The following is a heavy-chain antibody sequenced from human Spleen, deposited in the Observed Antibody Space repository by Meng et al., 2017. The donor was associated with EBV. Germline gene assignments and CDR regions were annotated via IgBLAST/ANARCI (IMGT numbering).Heavy chain of an antibody. CDR1: GGSSSSSIDF. CDR3: ARNSDWNDFDS. CDR2: FYYSMTT. V-gene: IGHV4-39*01. Sequence: LQVQGGGPGMGCPSETLSLTCTVSGGSSSSSIDFWAWIRQPPGKGLEWIGSFYYSMTTYYNPSLKSRITISVDTSKNQLSLKLSSVTAADTAVYFCARNSDWNDFDSWGQGTLVTVSS. J-gene: IGHJ4*02. D-gene: IGHD1-1*01.